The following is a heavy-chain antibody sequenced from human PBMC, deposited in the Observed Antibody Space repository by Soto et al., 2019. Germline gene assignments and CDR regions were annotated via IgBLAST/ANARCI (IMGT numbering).Heavy chain of an antibody. CDR3: ASCPRDWWFDP. CDR1: GGTFSSYT. J-gene: IGHJ5*02. D-gene: IGHD2-21*01. Sequence: QVQLVQSGAEVKKPGSSVKVSCKASGGTFSSYTISWVRQAPGQGLEWMGRIIPILGIANYAQKFQGRVTFTADKSTSTAYMELSSLRSEDTAVYYCASCPRDWWFDPWGQGTLVTVSS. CDR2: IIPILGIA. V-gene: IGHV1-69*02.